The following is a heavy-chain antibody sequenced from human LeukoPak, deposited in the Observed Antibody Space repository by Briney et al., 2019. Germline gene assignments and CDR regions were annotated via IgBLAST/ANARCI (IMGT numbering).Heavy chain of an antibody. CDR2: TITYNGNT. D-gene: IGHD6-6*01. V-gene: IGHV1-18*01. Sequence: GASVKVSCKASGYTFTNYGISWVRQAPGQGLEWMGWTITYNGNTKYVQKLQGRVTTTTDTSTSTAYMELRSLRSDDTAVYYCARVYSSSSRGGAFDIWGQGTMVTVSS. CDR1: GYTFTNYG. CDR3: ARVYSSSSRGGAFDI. J-gene: IGHJ3*02.